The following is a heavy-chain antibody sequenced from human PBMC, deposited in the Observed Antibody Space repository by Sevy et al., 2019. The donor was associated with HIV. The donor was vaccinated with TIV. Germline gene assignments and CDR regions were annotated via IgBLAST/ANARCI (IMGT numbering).Heavy chain of an antibody. J-gene: IGHJ5*02. Sequence: ASVKVSCKASGYTFTNYDINWVRQATGQGLEWMGWMNPNSGNTGYAQKFQGRVTMTRNTSISTAYMELSSLRSEDTAVYYCAGGTVLLGIVVVPAARGGFDPWGQGTLVTVSS. CDR1: GYTFTNYD. CDR3: AGGTVLLGIVVVPAARGGFDP. V-gene: IGHV1-8*01. D-gene: IGHD2-2*03. CDR2: MNPNSGNT.